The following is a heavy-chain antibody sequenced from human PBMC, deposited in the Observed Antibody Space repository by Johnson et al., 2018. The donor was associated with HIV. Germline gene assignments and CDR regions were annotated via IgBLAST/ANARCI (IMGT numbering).Heavy chain of an antibody. J-gene: IGHJ3*02. D-gene: IGHD3-22*01. CDR3: AKGDYYDSRGAFDI. CDR2: IRYDGRNK. CDR1: GFSLSISS. Sequence: QVQLVASGKAAVQPGRSVRLSSAASGFSLSISSIHWVRQAPGKGLEWVAFIRYDGRNKDYADSVKGRFTISRDNAKNTLSLQMNSLTEDDTAIYYCAKGDYYDSRGAFDIWGPGTMVTVSS. V-gene: IGHV3-30*02.